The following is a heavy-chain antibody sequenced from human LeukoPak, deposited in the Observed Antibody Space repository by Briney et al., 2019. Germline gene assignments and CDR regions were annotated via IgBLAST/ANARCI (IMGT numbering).Heavy chain of an antibody. Sequence: SQTLSLTCIVSGGSINRGGHYWSWIRQHPGKGLESIVYIFYSGSTYYNPSLKSRVSISGDTSKMQISLKLSSVTAADTAVYYCARSATTFYYGMDVWGQGTTVTVSS. CDR3: ARSATTFYYGMDV. CDR2: IFYSGST. V-gene: IGHV4-31*03. D-gene: IGHD5-12*01. J-gene: IGHJ6*02. CDR1: GGSINRGGHY.